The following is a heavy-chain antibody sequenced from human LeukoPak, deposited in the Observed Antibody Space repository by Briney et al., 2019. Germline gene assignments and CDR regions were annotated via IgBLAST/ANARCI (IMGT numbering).Heavy chain of an antibody. V-gene: IGHV3-23*01. CDR1: EFIFSSYG. CDR2: ISASGGGT. J-gene: IGHJ4*02. CDR3: AKEVTPGALLYGPFDY. D-gene: IGHD4-23*01. Sequence: GGSLRLSCAASEFIFSSYGMSWVRQAPGKGLEWVSVISASGGGTYYADSVKGRFTISRDNPRNTLYLQMNSLRAEDTAIYYCAKEVTPGALLYGPFDYWGQGTLVTVSS.